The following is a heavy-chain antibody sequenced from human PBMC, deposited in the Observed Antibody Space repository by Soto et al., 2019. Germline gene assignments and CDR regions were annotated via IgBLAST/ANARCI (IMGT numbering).Heavy chain of an antibody. D-gene: IGHD6-13*01. CDR3: ARGIAAAGTFGY. J-gene: IGHJ4*02. CDR2: IHHTGST. V-gene: IGHV4-4*02. Sequence: PSETLSLTCAVSGGPISSSNWWSWVRQSPGKGLEWIGEIHHTGSTTYNPSLKSRVTISIDKSKNQFSLNLSSVTAADTAVYYCARGIAAAGTFGYWGQGTLVTVSS. CDR1: GGPISSSNW.